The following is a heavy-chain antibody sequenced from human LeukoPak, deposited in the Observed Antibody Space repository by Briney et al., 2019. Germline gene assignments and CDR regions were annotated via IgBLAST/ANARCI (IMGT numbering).Heavy chain of an antibody. D-gene: IGHD5-24*01. J-gene: IGHJ4*02. CDR1: GFAFSSYE. Sequence: PGGSLRLSCAASGFAFSSYEMNWVRQAPGKGLEWVSYISSSGSTIYYADSVKGRFTISRDNSKNTLYLQMNSLRAEDTAVYYCASASWLHIDYWGQGTLVTVSS. CDR3: ASASWLHIDY. CDR2: ISSSGSTI. V-gene: IGHV3-48*03.